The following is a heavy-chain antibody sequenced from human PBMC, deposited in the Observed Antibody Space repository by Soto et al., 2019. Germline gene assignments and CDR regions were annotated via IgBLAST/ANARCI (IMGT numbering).Heavy chain of an antibody. CDR1: GGSIHSRNR. D-gene: IGHD3-10*01. J-gene: IGHJ6*04. Sequence: QVHLQESGPGLVKPSGTLSLICTVSGGSIHSRNRWSWVRQSPAKGLEWIGEISHTGSTNYSPSLNSRVNISLDKSNNQFSLNLRSMTAADAAVYYCANTRGLGLLDVWGKGTAVTVSS. CDR3: ANTRGLGLLDV. CDR2: ISHTGST. V-gene: IGHV4-4*02.